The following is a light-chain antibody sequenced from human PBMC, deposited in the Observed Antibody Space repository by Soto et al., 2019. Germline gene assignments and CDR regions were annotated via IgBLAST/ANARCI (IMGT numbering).Light chain of an antibody. CDR3: QKYNSAPLA. Sequence: DVQMTQSPSSLSAFVGDRVTITCRASQGIAPYLAWCHQKPGKVPKLLIYATSTLRSGVPSRFSGSGSGTDFTLIINSLQPEDGGTYYCQKYNSAPLAFGGGTKVEIK. V-gene: IGKV1-27*01. CDR1: QGIAPY. J-gene: IGKJ4*01. CDR2: ATS.